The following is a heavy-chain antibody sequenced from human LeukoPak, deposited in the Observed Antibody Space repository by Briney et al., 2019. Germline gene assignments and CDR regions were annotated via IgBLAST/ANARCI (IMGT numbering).Heavy chain of an antibody. CDR1: GYSISSGYY. Sequence: SETLSLTCTVSGYSISSGYYWAWIRQPPGKGLEWIGSIFHTGSTDYNPSLKSRVIILVDTSKNQFSLKLSSVTAADTAVYYCATFGSSMATFDYWGQGTLVTVSS. V-gene: IGHV4-38-2*02. D-gene: IGHD5-24*01. CDR3: ATFGSSMATFDY. J-gene: IGHJ4*02. CDR2: IFHTGST.